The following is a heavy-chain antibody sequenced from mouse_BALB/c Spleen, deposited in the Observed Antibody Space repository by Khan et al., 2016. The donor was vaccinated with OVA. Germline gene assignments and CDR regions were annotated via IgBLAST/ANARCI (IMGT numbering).Heavy chain of an antibody. J-gene: IGHJ2*01. V-gene: IGHV5-17*02. CDR1: GFTFSGFG. CDR3: ARTGYYYVDY. Sequence: EVELVESGGGLVQPGGSRKLSCAASGFTFSGFGMHWVRQAPEKGLEWVAFIGSDSNTIYYADTVKGRFTISRDNPTKTLFLQMTSLRSEDTAMYFCARTGYYYVDYWGQGTTLTVSS. D-gene: IGHD2-3*01. CDR2: IGSDSNTI.